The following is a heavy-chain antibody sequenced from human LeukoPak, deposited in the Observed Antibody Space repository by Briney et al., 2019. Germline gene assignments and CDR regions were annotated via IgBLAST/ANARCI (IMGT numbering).Heavy chain of an antibody. CDR1: GFTFRAYW. D-gene: IGHD1-1*01. CDR2: IQSDGSEK. V-gene: IGHV3-7*01. CDR3: ASMYNWNDARYYGMDV. J-gene: IGHJ6*02. Sequence: GGSLRLSCAASGFTFRAYWMSWVRQAPGKGLEWVANIQSDGSEKNYVDSVQGRFTISRDNAKNSLYLQMNSLRAEDTAVYYCASMYNWNDARYYGMDVWGQGTTVTVSS.